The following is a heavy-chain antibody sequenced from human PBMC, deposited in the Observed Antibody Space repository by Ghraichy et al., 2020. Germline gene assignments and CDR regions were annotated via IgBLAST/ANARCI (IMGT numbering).Heavy chain of an antibody. CDR3: ARDRSMIVVESDVIDY. J-gene: IGHJ4*02. CDR2: ISAYNGNT. D-gene: IGHD3-22*01. Sequence: ASVKVSCKASGYTFTSYGISWVRQAPGQGLEWMGWISAYNGNTNYAQKLQGRVTMTTDTSTSTAYMELRSLRSDDTAVYYCARDRSMIVVESDVIDYWGQGTMVTVSS. CDR1: GYTFTSYG. V-gene: IGHV1-18*04.